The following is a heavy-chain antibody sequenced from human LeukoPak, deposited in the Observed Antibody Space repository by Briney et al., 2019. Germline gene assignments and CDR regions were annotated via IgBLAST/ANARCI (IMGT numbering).Heavy chain of an antibody. D-gene: IGHD3-10*01. CDR2: VYYSGST. Sequence: SETLSLTCTVSGGSISTYYWSWVRQPPGKELEWIGYVYYSGSTNYSPSLKSRITISIDTSRNQFSLKVSSVTAADTAVYYCARVGAGSFDYWGQGTLVTVSS. V-gene: IGHV4-59*01. J-gene: IGHJ4*02. CDR3: ARVGAGSFDY. CDR1: GGSISTYY.